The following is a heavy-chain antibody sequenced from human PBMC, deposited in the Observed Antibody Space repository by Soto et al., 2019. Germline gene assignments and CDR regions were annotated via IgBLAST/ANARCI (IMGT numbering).Heavy chain of an antibody. CDR2: INPGNKFT. D-gene: IGHD3-22*01. V-gene: IGHV1-3*01. Sequence: QVQLVQSGAEVKKPGASVNISCEASGFTFNNYAIHWVRQAPGQRLEWMGWINPGNKFTRYSQSSQGRFTLNSDTSAKTAYLVLSSLRSEDTAVYYCARGNVGATSGYFTHWGRGTLITVSS. CDR1: GFTFNNYA. J-gene: IGHJ4*02. CDR3: ARGNVGATSGYFTH.